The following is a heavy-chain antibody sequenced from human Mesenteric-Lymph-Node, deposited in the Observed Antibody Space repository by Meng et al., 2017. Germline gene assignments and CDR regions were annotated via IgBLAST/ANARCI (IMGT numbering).Heavy chain of an antibody. CDR3: TRESATTPPLY. D-gene: IGHD4-11*01. Sequence: GESLKISCAASGFTSSIYWMNWVRQAPGKGLEWVAIINQDGSEKYYVDSVKGRFTISRDNAENSLYLQMNSLRVEDTAVYYCTRESATTPPLYWGQGTLVTVSS. CDR1: GFTSSIYW. V-gene: IGHV3-7*01. J-gene: IGHJ4*02. CDR2: INQDGSEK.